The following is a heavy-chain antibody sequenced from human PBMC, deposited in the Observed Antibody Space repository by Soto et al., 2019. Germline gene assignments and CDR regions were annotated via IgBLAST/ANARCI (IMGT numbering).Heavy chain of an antibody. V-gene: IGHV4-34*01. CDR2: INHSGNT. CDR1: GGSFSGYY. J-gene: IGHJ4*02. Sequence: PSETLSLTCAVYGGSFSGYYWSWIRQPPGKGLEWIGEINHSGNTNYNPSLKSRVTISVDTSKNQFSLKLSSVTAADTAVYYCARGRNSSGYSEHPLLGTLDYWGQGTLVTVSS. D-gene: IGHD3-22*01. CDR3: ARGRNSSGYSEHPLLGTLDY.